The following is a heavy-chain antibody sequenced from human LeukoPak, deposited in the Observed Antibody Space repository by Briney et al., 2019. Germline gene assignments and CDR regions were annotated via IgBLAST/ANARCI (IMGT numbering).Heavy chain of an antibody. Sequence: ASVKVSCKASGYTFTSYGISWVRQAPGQGLEWMGWISAYNGNTNYAQKLQGRVTMTTDTSTSTAYMELGSLRSDDTAVYYCARDRSPVLSYYYGSGIINDAFDIWGQGTMVTVSS. J-gene: IGHJ3*02. V-gene: IGHV1-18*01. CDR3: ARDRSPVLSYYYGSGIINDAFDI. CDR2: ISAYNGNT. CDR1: GYTFTSYG. D-gene: IGHD3-10*01.